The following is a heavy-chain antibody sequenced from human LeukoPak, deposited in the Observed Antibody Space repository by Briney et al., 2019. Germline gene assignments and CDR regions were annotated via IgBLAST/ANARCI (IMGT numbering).Heavy chain of an antibody. J-gene: IGHJ4*02. CDR3: AKQLGYCSNGSCYFPY. Sequence: GGSLRLSCAASGFTFSSSAMSWVRQAPGKGLEWVSAISNNGGYTYYADSVQGRSTISRDNSKSTLCLQMNSLRAEDTAVYYCAKQLGYCSNGSCYFPYWGQGTLVTVSS. CDR1: GFTFSSSA. V-gene: IGHV3-23*01. CDR2: ISNNGGYT. D-gene: IGHD2-15*01.